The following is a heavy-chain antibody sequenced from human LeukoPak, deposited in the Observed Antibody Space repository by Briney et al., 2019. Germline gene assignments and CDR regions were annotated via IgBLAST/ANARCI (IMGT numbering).Heavy chain of an antibody. J-gene: IGHJ3*02. CDR2: IYTSGST. CDR1: GGSISSGSYY. Sequence: SQTLSLTCTVSGGSISSGSYYWSWIRQPAGKGLEWIGRIYTSGSTNYSPSLKSRVTISVDTSKNQFSLKLSSVTAADTAVYYCARGSRITMIVVADDAFDIWGQGTMVTVSS. CDR3: ARGSRITMIVVADDAFDI. D-gene: IGHD3-22*01. V-gene: IGHV4-61*02.